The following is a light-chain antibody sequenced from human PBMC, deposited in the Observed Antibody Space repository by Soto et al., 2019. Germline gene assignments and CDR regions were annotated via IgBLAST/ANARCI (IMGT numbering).Light chain of an antibody. Sequence: QLVLTQPASVSGSPGQSITISCTGTNSDVGGYNSVSWYQQHPGEAPKFMIDEVSNRPSGVSNRFSVSKSGNTASLTISGLQAEDEADYYCCSYTSSSTRVFGGGTKLTVL. CDR3: CSYTSSSTRV. CDR2: EVS. V-gene: IGLV2-14*01. J-gene: IGLJ3*02. CDR1: NSDVGGYNS.